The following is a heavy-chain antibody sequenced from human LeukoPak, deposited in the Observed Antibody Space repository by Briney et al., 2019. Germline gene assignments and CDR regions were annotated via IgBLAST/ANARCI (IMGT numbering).Heavy chain of an antibody. D-gene: IGHD5-12*01. Sequence: SETLSLTCTVSGGSISSYYWSWIRQPPGKGLEWIGYIYYSGSTNYNPSLKSRVTISVDTSKNQFSPKLSSVTAADTAVYYCARDYESYGMDVWGQGTTVTVSS. CDR3: ARDYESYGMDV. CDR1: GGSISSYY. J-gene: IGHJ6*02. CDR2: IYYSGST. V-gene: IGHV4-59*01.